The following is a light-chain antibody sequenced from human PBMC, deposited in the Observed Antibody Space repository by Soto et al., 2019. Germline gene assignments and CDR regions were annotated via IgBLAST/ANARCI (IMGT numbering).Light chain of an antibody. J-gene: IGKJ1*01. CDR1: QSINNW. V-gene: IGKV1-9*01. CDR3: QQLNSYPGT. CDR2: AAS. Sequence: IQFAQSPSTLSSSVAERFTITCRASQSINNWSAWYQQKPGKAPKLLIYAASTLQSGVPSRFSGSGSGTEFTLTISSLQPEDFATYSCQQLNSYPGTFGQGTKVDIK.